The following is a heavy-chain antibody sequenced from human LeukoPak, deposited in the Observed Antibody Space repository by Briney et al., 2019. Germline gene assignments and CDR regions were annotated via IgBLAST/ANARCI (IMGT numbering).Heavy chain of an antibody. D-gene: IGHD1/OR15-1a*01. CDR2: IYTSGST. V-gene: IGHV4-4*07. J-gene: IGHJ4*02. CDR3: ARMVGQLIEYYFDY. CDR1: GGSINSYY. Sequence: SETLSLTCTVSGGSINSYYWSWIRQPAGKGLEWIGRIYTSGSTSYNPSLKSRVTISVDTSNNQFSLKLKSVTSADTAVYYCARMVGQLIEYYFDYWGRGTLVTVSS.